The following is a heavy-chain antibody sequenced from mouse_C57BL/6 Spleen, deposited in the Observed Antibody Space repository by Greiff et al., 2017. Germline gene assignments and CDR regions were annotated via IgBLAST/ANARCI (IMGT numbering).Heavy chain of an antibody. CDR1: GYTFTSYW. CDR3: ARSAGAPHYYAMDD. V-gene: IGHV1-69*01. CDR2: IDPSDSYT. J-gene: IGHJ4*01. D-gene: IGHD3-1*01. Sequence: VQLQQSGAELVMPGASVKLSCKASGYTFTSYWMHWVKQRPGQGLEWIGEIDPSDSYTNYNQKFKGKSTLTVDKSSSTAYMQLSSLTSEDSAVYYCARSAGAPHYYAMDDWGQGTSGTVSS.